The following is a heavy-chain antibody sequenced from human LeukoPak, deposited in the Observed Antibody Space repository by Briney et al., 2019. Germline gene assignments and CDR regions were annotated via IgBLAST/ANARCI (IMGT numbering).Heavy chain of an antibody. J-gene: IGHJ5*02. CDR2: ISGSGGST. CDR1: GFTFSSYA. Sequence: LTGGSLRLSCAASGFTFSSYAMSWVRQAPGRGLEWVSTISGSGGSTYYADSMKGRFTISRDNSKNTLYLQMNSLRAEDTAVYYCAKGGGYWNWFGPWGQGTLVTVS. V-gene: IGHV3-23*01. D-gene: IGHD1-1*01. CDR3: AKGGGYWNWFGP.